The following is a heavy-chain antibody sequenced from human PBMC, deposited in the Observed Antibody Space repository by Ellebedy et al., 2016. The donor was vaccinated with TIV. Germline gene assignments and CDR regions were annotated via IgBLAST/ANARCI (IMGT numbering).Heavy chain of an antibody. CDR2: ISSSSSTI. CDR3: AREDGSGWYSFDY. V-gene: IGHV3-48*01. CDR1: GFTFSSYS. Sequence: GESLKISCAASGFTFSSYSMNWVRQAPGKGLEWVSYISSSSSTIYYADSVKGRFTISRDNAKNSLYLQMNSLRAEDTAVYYCAREDGSGWYSFDYWGQGTLVTVSS. J-gene: IGHJ4*02. D-gene: IGHD6-19*01.